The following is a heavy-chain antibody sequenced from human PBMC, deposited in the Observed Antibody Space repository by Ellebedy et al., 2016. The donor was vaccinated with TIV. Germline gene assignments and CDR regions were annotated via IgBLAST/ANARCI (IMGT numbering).Heavy chain of an antibody. D-gene: IGHD6-19*01. Sequence: AASVKVSCKASGYTFTSYYMHWVRQAPGQRLEWMGVINPSGAHTTYTQKFQGRVTMTRDTSTSTVYMDLSSLRSDDTAVYYCARGLPQEWLGPQFDYWGQGTLVTVSS. CDR1: GYTFTSYY. CDR2: INPSGAHT. J-gene: IGHJ4*02. V-gene: IGHV1-46*01. CDR3: ARGLPQEWLGPQFDY.